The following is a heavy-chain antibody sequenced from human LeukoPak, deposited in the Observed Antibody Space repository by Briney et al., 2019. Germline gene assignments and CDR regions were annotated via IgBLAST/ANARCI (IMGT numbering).Heavy chain of an antibody. V-gene: IGHV3-30*02. CDR3: AKDGSGYGGNSVTGVFDY. Sequence: GGSLRLSCAASGFTFSSYGMHWVRQAPGKGLEWVAFIRYDGSNKYYADSVKGRFTISRDNSKNTLYLQMNSLRAEDTAVYYCAKDGSGYGGNSVTGVFDYWGQGTLVTVSS. J-gene: IGHJ4*02. CDR2: IRYDGSNK. D-gene: IGHD4-23*01. CDR1: GFTFSSYG.